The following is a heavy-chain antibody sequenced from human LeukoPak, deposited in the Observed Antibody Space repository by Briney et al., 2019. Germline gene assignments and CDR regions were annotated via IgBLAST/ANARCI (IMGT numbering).Heavy chain of an antibody. CDR1: GLAFSDYW. V-gene: IGHV3-66*02. D-gene: IGHD3-16*02. J-gene: IGHJ4*02. CDR2: IYKGGSS. CDR3: AAAGDLSLSLGH. Sequence: AGGSLRLSCAASGLAFSDYWMSWVRQAPGKGLEWVSVIYKGGSSYYVDSVKGRFTISRDDSKNSLFLQMDFLSHEDTAVYYCAAAGDLSLSLGHWGQGTLVTVSS.